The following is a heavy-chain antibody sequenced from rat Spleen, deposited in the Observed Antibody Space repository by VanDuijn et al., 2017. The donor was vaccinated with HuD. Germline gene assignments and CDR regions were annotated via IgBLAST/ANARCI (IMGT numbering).Heavy chain of an antibody. CDR2: ISYDVTAT. CDR3: TTGNCVDGSDDPGCFDY. CDR1: GLSFSNYD. J-gene: IGHJ2*01. V-gene: IGHV5-20*01. Sequence: EVQLVESGGGLVQPGRSMKLSCAASGLSFSNYDMDWVRQAPTKGLEWVASISYDVTATYYRDSVKGRFTLSRDNAKSTLYLQMGRMRAEDAATDDGTTGNCVDGSDDPGCFDYWGQGVMVTVSS. D-gene: IGHD1-12*02.